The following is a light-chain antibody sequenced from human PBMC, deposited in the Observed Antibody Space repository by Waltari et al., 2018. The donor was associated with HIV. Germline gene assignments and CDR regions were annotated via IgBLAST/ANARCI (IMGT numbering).Light chain of an antibody. CDR1: SGSVSTSYY. Sequence: QTVVTQEPSFSVSPGGTVTLTCGLTSGSVSTSYYPSWYQQTPGQAPRTLSYSPNTRSSGVPDRFSGSILGNKAALTITGAQADDESDYYCVLYMGSGIRVFGGGTKLTVL. CDR2: SPN. J-gene: IGLJ2*01. CDR3: VLYMGSGIRV. V-gene: IGLV8-61*01.